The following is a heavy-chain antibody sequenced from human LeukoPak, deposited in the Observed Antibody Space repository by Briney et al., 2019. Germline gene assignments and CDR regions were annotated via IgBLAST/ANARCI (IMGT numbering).Heavy chain of an antibody. CDR2: ISSSDNTI. V-gene: IGHV3-11*04. CDR1: GFTFSDYY. CDR3: ARGFYTYDQ. D-gene: IGHD5-24*01. Sequence: PGGSLRLPCAASGFTFSDYYMSWIRQAPGKGLEWVSSISSSDNTIYYTDSVKGRFAISRDNAKNSLYLQMKSLRAEDTAVYYCARGFYTYDQWGQGTLVTVPS. J-gene: IGHJ5*02.